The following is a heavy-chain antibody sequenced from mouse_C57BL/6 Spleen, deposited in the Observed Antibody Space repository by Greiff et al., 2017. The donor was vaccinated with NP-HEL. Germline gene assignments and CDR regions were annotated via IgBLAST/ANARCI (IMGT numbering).Heavy chain of an antibody. CDR3: ARRDSSGYVGYAMDY. Sequence: EVQLQQSGPELVKPGASVKISCKASGYTFTDYYMNWVKQSHGKSLEWIGDINPNNGGTNYNEKFKSKATLTVDKSSSTAYMQLSSLTSEDSAVYYCARRDSSGYVGYAMDYWGQGTSVTVSS. CDR2: INPNNGGT. D-gene: IGHD3-2*02. J-gene: IGHJ4*01. V-gene: IGHV1-26*01. CDR1: GYTFTDYY.